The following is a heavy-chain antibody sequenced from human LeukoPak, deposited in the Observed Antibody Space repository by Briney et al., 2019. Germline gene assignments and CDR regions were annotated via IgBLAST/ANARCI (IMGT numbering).Heavy chain of an antibody. CDR2: VWHDGSDK. D-gene: IGHD4-11*01. Sequence: GGSLRLSCVASGFTFSSYGTHWVRQAPGKGLEWVAIVWHDGSDKYYADSVKGRFTVSRDNSKNTIYLQLNSLRAEDTAVYYCARDLDYSNHFSWFDPWGQGTLVIVSS. J-gene: IGHJ5*02. CDR3: ARDLDYSNHFSWFDP. CDR1: GFTFSSYG. V-gene: IGHV3-33*01.